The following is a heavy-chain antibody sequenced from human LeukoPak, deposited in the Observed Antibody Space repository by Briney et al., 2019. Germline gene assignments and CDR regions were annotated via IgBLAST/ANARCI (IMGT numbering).Heavy chain of an antibody. J-gene: IGHJ4*02. Sequence: GESLKISCKTSGFTFTTHWIAWVRQMPGEGLELMGIIFPGDSDTNYSPSFQGQVTISADKSTTTAYLQWCSLKASDTAMYYCARYYFWTGSYFFDYWGQGTLVTVSS. CDR3: ARYYFWTGSYFFDY. D-gene: IGHD3/OR15-3a*01. V-gene: IGHV5-51*01. CDR1: GFTFTTHW. CDR2: IFPGDSDT.